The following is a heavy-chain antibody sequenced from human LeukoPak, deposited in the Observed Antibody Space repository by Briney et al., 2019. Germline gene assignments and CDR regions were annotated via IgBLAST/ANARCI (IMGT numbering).Heavy chain of an antibody. J-gene: IGHJ6*02. D-gene: IGHD3-16*01. Sequence: PGGSLRLSCSAHGFPLSDSWMGSVRQAPGKGLEWVANMNQDGSAKGYVDSVKGRFTISRDNARNSLYLQMSSLRPEDTAVYYCATYTHWVAGDVWGQGTTVTVSS. CDR2: MNQDGSAK. CDR1: GFPLSDSW. CDR3: ATYTHWVAGDV. V-gene: IGHV3-7*01.